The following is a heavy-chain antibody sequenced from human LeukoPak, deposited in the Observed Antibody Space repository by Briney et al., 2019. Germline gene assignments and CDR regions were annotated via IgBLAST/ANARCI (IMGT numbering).Heavy chain of an antibody. CDR3: ARVRAGTVGPNPIGY. V-gene: IGHV4-59*11. CDR1: GGSISSHY. CDR2: IYYSGST. Sequence: PSETLSLTCTVSGGSISSHYWSWIRQPPGKGLEWIGYIYYSGSTNYNPSLKSRVTISVDTSKNQFSLKLSSVTAADTAVYYCARVRAGTVGPNPIGYWGQGTLVTVSS. J-gene: IGHJ4*02. D-gene: IGHD4-17*01.